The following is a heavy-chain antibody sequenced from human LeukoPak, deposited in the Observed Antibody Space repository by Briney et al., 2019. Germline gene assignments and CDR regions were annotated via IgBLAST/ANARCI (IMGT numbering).Heavy chain of an antibody. CDR3: AKDLDSSSLVDY. Sequence: PGGSLRLSCAASGFTFSSYGMHWVRQAPGKGLEWVSAISGSGGSTYYADSVKGRFTISRDNSKNTLYLQMNSLRAEDTAVYYCAKDLDSSSLVDYWGQGTLVTVSS. D-gene: IGHD6-13*01. CDR1: GFTFSSYG. V-gene: IGHV3-23*01. CDR2: ISGSGGST. J-gene: IGHJ4*02.